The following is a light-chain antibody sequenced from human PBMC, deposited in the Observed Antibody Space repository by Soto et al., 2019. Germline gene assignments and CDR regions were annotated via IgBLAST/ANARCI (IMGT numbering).Light chain of an antibody. CDR1: QSISTW. Sequence: DLPMTQSPSTLSASVGDRVTITCRASQSISTWLAWYQQKPGKAPKLLMYKASSLEGGVPSRFSGSGSGTEFNITISSLQPDDFATYYCQQYNTYPLTFGGGTTVDIK. CDR3: QQYNTYPLT. CDR2: KAS. V-gene: IGKV1-5*03. J-gene: IGKJ4*01.